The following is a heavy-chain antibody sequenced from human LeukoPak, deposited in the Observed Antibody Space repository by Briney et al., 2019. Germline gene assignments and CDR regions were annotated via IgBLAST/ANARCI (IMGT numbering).Heavy chain of an antibody. CDR3: ARDDGWIQFNF. J-gene: IGHJ4*02. V-gene: IGHV3-23*01. Sequence: GGSLRLSCVASGFYYNNDGMDWVRQAPGKGREWVAGITANSAGRYYADSVQGRFTISRDNSKSTVYLQVNSLRAEDTALYYCARDDGWIQFNFWGQGTLVTVSS. CDR2: ITANSAGR. CDR1: GFYYNNDG. D-gene: IGHD5-18*01.